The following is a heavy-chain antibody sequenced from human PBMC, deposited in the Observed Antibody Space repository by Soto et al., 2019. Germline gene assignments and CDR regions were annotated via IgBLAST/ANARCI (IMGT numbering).Heavy chain of an antibody. CDR3: ARGGGVYYFDY. Sequence: SETLSLTCTFSGFSIRSGGYSWSWIRQPPGKGLEWIGYIYHSGSTYYNPSLKSRVTISVDTSKSQFSLKLSSVTAADTAVYYCARGGGVYYFDYWGQGTLVTVSS. CDR1: GFSIRSGGYS. D-gene: IGHD2-8*02. CDR2: IYHSGST. J-gene: IGHJ4*02. V-gene: IGHV4-30-2*01.